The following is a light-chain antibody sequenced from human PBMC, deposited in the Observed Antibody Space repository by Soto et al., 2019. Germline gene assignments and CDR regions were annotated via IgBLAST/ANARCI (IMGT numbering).Light chain of an antibody. CDR3: QQYNKWPPWT. J-gene: IGKJ1*01. CDR1: QSVRSN. Sequence: EIVMTQSPATLSVSPGERATLSCRASQSVRSNLAWYQQKPGQAPRLLIYGVSTRATGIPARFSGSGSETEFTLTISSLQSEDFAVYYCQQYNKWPPWTFGQGTNVEVK. V-gene: IGKV3-15*01. CDR2: GVS.